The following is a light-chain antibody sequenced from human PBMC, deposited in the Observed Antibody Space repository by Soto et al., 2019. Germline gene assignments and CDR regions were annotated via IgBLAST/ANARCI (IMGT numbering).Light chain of an antibody. CDR2: GAS. Sequence: EIVLTQSPGTLSLSPGERATLSCRASQSVNSRDLAWYRQKPGQAPSLLIYGASHRATASADRFSGSGSGADFTLNSSRLEHEDVAEYYWRRYGDSPPAYSFGQGTKLEIK. CDR1: QSVNSRD. CDR3: RRYGDSPPAYS. V-gene: IGKV3-20*01. J-gene: IGKJ2*01.